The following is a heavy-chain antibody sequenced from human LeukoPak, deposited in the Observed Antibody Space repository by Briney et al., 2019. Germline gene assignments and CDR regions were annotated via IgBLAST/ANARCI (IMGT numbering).Heavy chain of an antibody. D-gene: IGHD6-13*01. CDR1: GYSISSGYY. V-gene: IGHV4-38-2*02. CDR2: INHSGST. CDR3: ARARGSSWYGGTVFDY. Sequence: PSETLSLTCTVSGYSISSGYYWGWIRQPPGKGLEWIGEINHSGSTNYNPSLKSRVTISVDTSKNQFSLKLSSVTAADTAVYYCARARGSSWYGGTVFDYWGQGTLVTVSS. J-gene: IGHJ4*02.